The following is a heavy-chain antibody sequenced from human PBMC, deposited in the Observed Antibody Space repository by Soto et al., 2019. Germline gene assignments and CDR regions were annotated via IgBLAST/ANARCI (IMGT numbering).Heavy chain of an antibody. J-gene: IGHJ4*02. D-gene: IGHD5-18*01. CDR1: GLTFSNVW. CDR3: AITAMINRDSSTSFDY. CDR2: IKSKSDGETA. V-gene: IGHV3-15*01. Sequence: EVQLVESGGGSVKPGGSLRLSCAASGLTFSNVWMTWVRQAPGKGLEWVGRIKSKSDGETADDAAPVKARFTISRDDSKNTVFLEMNSMKSEDTALYYCAITAMINRDSSTSFDYWGRGTQVTVSS.